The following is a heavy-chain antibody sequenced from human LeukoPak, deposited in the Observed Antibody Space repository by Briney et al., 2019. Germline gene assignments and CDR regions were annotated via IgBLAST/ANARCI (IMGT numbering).Heavy chain of an antibody. J-gene: IGHJ3*02. CDR2: IYHSGST. CDR3: ARSTTVTTPRPLDAFDI. V-gene: IGHV4-30-2*02. D-gene: IGHD4-17*01. CDR1: GGSISSGGYY. Sequence: PSETLSLTCTVSGGSISSGGYYWSWIRQPPGKGLEWIGYIYHSGSTYYNPSLKSRVTISVDTSKNQFSLKLSSVTAADTAVYYCARSTTVTTPRPLDAFDIWGQGTMVTVSS.